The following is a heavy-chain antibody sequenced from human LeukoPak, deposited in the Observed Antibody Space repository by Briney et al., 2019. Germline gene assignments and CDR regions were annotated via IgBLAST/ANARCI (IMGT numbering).Heavy chain of an antibody. D-gene: IGHD2-2*02. CDR2: IYYSGST. V-gene: IGHV4-31*03. CDR3: ARVGGYCSSTSCYTLRDYFDY. Sequence: SETLSLTCTVSGDSISSGGYYWSWIRQHPGKGLEWIGYIYYSGSTYYDPSLKSRVTISVDTSKNQFSLKLSSVTAADTAVYYCARVGGYCSSTSCYTLRDYFDYRGQGTLVTVSS. CDR1: GDSISSGGYY. J-gene: IGHJ4*02.